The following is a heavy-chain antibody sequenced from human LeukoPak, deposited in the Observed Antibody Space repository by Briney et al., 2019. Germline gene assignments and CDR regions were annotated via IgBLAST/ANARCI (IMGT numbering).Heavy chain of an antibody. CDR1: GFTFNNYA. CDR2: ISGSGGST. V-gene: IGHV3-23*01. D-gene: IGHD3-10*01. J-gene: IGHJ5*01. CDR3: AKLSGSYYVLDS. Sequence: GGSLRLSCAASGFTFNNYAMSWVRQAPGKGLEWVSAISGSGGSTYYADSVKGRFTISRDISKNTLYLQMNSLRAEDTAVYYCAKLSGSYYVLDSWGHGTLVTVSS.